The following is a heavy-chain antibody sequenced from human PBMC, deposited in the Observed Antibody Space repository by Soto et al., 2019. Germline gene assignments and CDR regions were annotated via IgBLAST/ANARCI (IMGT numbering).Heavy chain of an antibody. V-gene: IGHV3-30-3*01. J-gene: IGHJ4*02. CDR3: ARGGGLITIAAAGELDH. Sequence: GGSLRLSCAASGFTFSSYALHWVRQAPGKGLEWVAVISYDGSNNYYADSVKGRFTISRDNSMHTLYLEMNSLRAEDTAVYYCARGGGLITIAAAGELDHWGQGTLVTVSS. CDR1: GFTFSSYA. D-gene: IGHD6-13*01. CDR2: ISYDGSNN.